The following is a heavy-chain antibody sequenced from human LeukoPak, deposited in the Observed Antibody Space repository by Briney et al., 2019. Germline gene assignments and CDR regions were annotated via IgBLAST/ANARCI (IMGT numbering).Heavy chain of an antibody. V-gene: IGHV3-33*01. Sequence: QPGRSLRLSCAASGFTFSNHGMHWVRQAPGKGLEWVAVIWYDGSNQYYADSMKGRFTISRDNSKNMVYLQMNSLRAEDTATYYCARWGDGKRFDYWGQGTLVTVSS. CDR3: ARWGDGKRFDY. CDR2: IWYDGSNQ. CDR1: GFTFSNHG. J-gene: IGHJ4*02. D-gene: IGHD2-21*02.